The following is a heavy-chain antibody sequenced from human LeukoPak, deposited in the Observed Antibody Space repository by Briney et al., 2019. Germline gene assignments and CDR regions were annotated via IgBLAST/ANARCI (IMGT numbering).Heavy chain of an antibody. J-gene: IGHJ6*03. Sequence: GGSLRLSCAASGFTFSSYAMSWVRQAPGKGLEWVSAISGSGGSTYYADSVKGRFTISRDNSKNTLYLQMNSLRAEDTAVYYCARDGQLLWFGELFVGYYYMDVWGKGTTVTVSS. CDR1: GFTFSSYA. CDR2: ISGSGGST. D-gene: IGHD3-10*01. CDR3: ARDGQLLWFGELFVGYYYMDV. V-gene: IGHV3-23*01.